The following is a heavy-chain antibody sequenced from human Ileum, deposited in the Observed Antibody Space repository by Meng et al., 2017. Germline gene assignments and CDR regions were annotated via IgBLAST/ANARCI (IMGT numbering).Heavy chain of an antibody. D-gene: IGHD1-26*01. Sequence: GESLKISCAASGFPFSNYWMSWVRPAPGKGLEWVANINQDTNSRDYVASVKGRFNISRDNDKNSLYLQMNNLRLEDTAVYYCARPLIVGAANALDIWGPGTMVTVSS. CDR3: ARPLIVGAANALDI. V-gene: IGHV3-7*01. J-gene: IGHJ3*02. CDR2: INQDTNSR. CDR1: GFPFSNYW.